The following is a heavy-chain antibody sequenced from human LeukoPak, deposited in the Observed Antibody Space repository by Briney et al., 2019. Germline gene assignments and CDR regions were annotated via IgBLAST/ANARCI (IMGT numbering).Heavy chain of an antibody. Sequence: PSGTLSLTCTVSGGSISSYYWSWIRQPPGKGLEWIGYIYYSGSTNYNPSLKSRVTISVDTSKNQFSLKLSSVTAADAAVYYCARGLERWLPPDYWGQGTLVTVSS. V-gene: IGHV4-59*01. D-gene: IGHD5-12*01. CDR1: GGSISSYY. CDR2: IYYSGST. J-gene: IGHJ4*02. CDR3: ARGLERWLPPDY.